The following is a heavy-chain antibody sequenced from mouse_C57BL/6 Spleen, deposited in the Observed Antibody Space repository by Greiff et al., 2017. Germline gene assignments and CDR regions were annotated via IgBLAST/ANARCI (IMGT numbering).Heavy chain of an antibody. Sequence: QVQLQQSGAELVKPGASVKISCKASGYAFSSYWMNWVKQRPGKGLEWIGQIYPGDGDTNYNGKFKGKATLTADKSSSTAYMQLSSLTSEDSAVYFCARKATVVATGYFDVWGTGTTVTVSS. CDR3: ARKATVVATGYFDV. D-gene: IGHD1-1*01. V-gene: IGHV1-80*01. CDR2: IYPGDGDT. CDR1: GYAFSSYW. J-gene: IGHJ1*03.